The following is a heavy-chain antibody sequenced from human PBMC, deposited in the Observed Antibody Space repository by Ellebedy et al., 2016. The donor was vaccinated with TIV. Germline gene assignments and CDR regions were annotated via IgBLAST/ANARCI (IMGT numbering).Heavy chain of an antibody. CDR1: GFTFSSYG. V-gene: IGHV3-30*18. CDR2: ISYDGSNK. CDR3: AKDRQWELTLDY. D-gene: IGHD1-26*01. Sequence: GESLKISXAASGFTFSSYGMHWVRQAPGKGLEWVAVISYDGSNKYYADSVKGRFTISRDNSKNTLYLQMNSLRAEDTAVYYCAKDRQWELTLDYWGQGTLVTVSS. J-gene: IGHJ4*02.